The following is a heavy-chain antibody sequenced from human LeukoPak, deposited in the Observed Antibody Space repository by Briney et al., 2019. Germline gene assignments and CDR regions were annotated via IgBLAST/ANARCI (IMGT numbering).Heavy chain of an antibody. CDR2: ISGSGGST. CDR3: AKLRSSGWSEHFQH. V-gene: IGHV3-23*01. CDR1: GFTFSSYA. D-gene: IGHD6-19*01. Sequence: GGSLRLSCAASGFTFSSYAMIWVRQAPGKGLEWVSAISGSGGSTYYADSVKGRFTISRDNSKNTLYLQMNSLRAEDTAVYYCAKLRSSGWSEHFQHWGQGTLVTVSS. J-gene: IGHJ1*01.